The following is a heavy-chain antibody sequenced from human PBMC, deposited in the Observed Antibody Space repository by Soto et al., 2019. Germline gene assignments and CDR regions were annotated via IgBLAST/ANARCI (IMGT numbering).Heavy chain of an antibody. J-gene: IGHJ4*02. Sequence: ASETLSLTCTVSGGSISSGGYYWSWIRQHPGKGLEWIGYIYYSGSTYYNPSLKSRVTISVDTSKNQFSLKLSSVTAADTAVYYCARDHGGTDYFDYWGQGTLVTVSS. CDR3: ARDHGGTDYFDY. D-gene: IGHD2-15*01. V-gene: IGHV4-31*03. CDR2: IYYSGST. CDR1: GGSISSGGYY.